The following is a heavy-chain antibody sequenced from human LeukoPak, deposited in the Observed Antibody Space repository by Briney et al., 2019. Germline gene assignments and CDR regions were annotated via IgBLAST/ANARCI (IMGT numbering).Heavy chain of an antibody. J-gene: IGHJ3*02. V-gene: IGHV3-49*04. CDR3: TRCITDRGAFDI. D-gene: IGHD3-3*01. CDR2: IRSKAYGGTT. Sequence: GGSLRLSCAASGFTVSSNYMSWVRQAPGKGLEWVSFIRSKAYGGTTEYAASVRGRFSISRDDSKSIAYLQVNSLETEDTAMYYCTRCITDRGAFDIWGQGTMVTVSS. CDR1: GFTVSSNY.